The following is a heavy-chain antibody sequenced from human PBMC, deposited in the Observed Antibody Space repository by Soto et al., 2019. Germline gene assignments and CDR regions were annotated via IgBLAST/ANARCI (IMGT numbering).Heavy chain of an antibody. J-gene: IGHJ4*02. D-gene: IGHD5-18*01. CDR1: GFLVNSAY. CDR3: ARSGYSFAWGY. Sequence: EVQLVESGGGLIPPGGSLRLSCAASGFLVNSAYMTWVRQAPGKGLEWLSMINSDGSTLYAESVTGRFTISRDNSKNRLGLQMNSLRAEDTAMYYCARSGYSFAWGYWGQGTLVIVTS. V-gene: IGHV3-53*01. CDR2: INSDGST.